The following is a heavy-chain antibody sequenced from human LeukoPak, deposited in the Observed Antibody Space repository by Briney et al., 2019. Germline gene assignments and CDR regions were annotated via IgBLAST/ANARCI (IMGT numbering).Heavy chain of an antibody. CDR1: GFTFSTYW. Sequence: PGGSLRLSCAASGFTFSTYWMHWVRQAPGKGLVWVSRLNIDGSSTNYADSVKGRFTISRDNAKDTLYLQMSSLRAEDTAVYFCARGPIATTGLDWFDPWGQGTLVTVSS. CDR3: ARGPIATTGLDWFDP. V-gene: IGHV3-74*01. CDR2: LNIDGSST. J-gene: IGHJ5*02. D-gene: IGHD4-11*01.